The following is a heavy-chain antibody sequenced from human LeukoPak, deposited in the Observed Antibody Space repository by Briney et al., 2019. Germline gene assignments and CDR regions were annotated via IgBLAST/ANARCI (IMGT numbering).Heavy chain of an antibody. CDR1: GYTFTAYY. D-gene: IGHD5-12*01. Sequence: ASVKVSCKASGYTFTAYYLHWVRQAPGQGLEWMGWVNPHSSGVNYAQKFQGRVTMTRDTSINTAYMELSKLISDDAAVYYCATALRGKSVDYWGQGTLVTVSS. CDR2: VNPHSSGV. V-gene: IGHV1-2*02. J-gene: IGHJ4*02. CDR3: ATALRGKSVDY.